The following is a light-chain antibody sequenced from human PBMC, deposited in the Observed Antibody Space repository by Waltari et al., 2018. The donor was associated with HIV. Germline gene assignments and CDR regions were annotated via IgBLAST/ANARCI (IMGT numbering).Light chain of an antibody. CDR2: GAS. Sequence: DIQMTQSPSSLSASVGDKVTITCRASQHVAVSLTWYQQKPGKAPNLLLYGASTLRGGVPSRFNGGGSGTVYTLIIGCVQPEDFATYYCQQYEYSPSTFGPGTKLQIK. V-gene: IGKV1-NL1*01. J-gene: IGKJ2*01. CDR1: QHVAVS. CDR3: QQYEYSPST.